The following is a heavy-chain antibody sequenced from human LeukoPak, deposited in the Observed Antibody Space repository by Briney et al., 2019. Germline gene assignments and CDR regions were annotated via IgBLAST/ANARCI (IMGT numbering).Heavy chain of an antibody. CDR2: ISGDGGST. Sequence: GGSLRLSCAASGFTFDDYAMHWVRQAPGKGLEWVSLISGDGGSTYYADSVKGLFTISRDNSKNSLYLQMNSLRTEDTALYYCAKQEPYYGSGSYDYWGQGTLVTVSS. V-gene: IGHV3-43*02. CDR3: AKQEPYYGSGSYDY. D-gene: IGHD3-10*01. J-gene: IGHJ4*02. CDR1: GFTFDDYA.